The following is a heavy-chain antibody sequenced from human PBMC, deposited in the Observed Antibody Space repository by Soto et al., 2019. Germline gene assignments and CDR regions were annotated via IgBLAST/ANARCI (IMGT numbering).Heavy chain of an antibody. Sequence: PSETLSLTCTVSGGSISSGDYYWSWTRQPPGKGLEWIGYIYYSGTTYYNPSLKSRVTISVDTSKNQFSLKVNSVTAADTAVYYCARALIQLWPHYYYGMDVWGQGTTVTV. J-gene: IGHJ6*02. V-gene: IGHV4-30-4*01. CDR1: GGSISSGDYY. D-gene: IGHD5-18*01. CDR3: ARALIQLWPHYYYGMDV. CDR2: IYYSGTT.